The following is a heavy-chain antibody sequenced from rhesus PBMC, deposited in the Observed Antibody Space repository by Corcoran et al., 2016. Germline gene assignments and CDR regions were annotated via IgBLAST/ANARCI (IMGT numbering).Heavy chain of an antibody. V-gene: IGHV1-111*02. CDR2: VDTEDGEA. Sequence: VPLVQSGAEVKKPGASVKLSCKASGYTFTAHSLTWVRPAPGKGLEWMGRVDTEDGEADYAQKFQDRVTITAEMSTDTAYMELSSLRSEDTAVYYCARGVGGYDYWGQGVLVTVSS. CDR1: GYTFTAHS. J-gene: IGHJ4*01. D-gene: IGHD6-31*01. CDR3: ARGVGGYDY.